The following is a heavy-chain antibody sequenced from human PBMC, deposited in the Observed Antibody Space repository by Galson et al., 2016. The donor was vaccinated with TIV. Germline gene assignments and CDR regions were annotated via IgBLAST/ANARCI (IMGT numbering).Heavy chain of an antibody. J-gene: IGHJ4*02. CDR3: AHRGDGHNKIFDY. Sequence: PALVKPTQTLALTCSFSGFSLTTSGVGVGWIRQPPRKALEWLGFIHWDDRKLYSPSLKNRLTITRDTSKNQVVLTMTNMDPVDTATYYCAHRGDGHNKIFDYWGQGTLVTVSS. V-gene: IGHV2-5*02. CDR2: IHWDDRK. D-gene: IGHD5-24*01. CDR1: GFSLTTSGVG.